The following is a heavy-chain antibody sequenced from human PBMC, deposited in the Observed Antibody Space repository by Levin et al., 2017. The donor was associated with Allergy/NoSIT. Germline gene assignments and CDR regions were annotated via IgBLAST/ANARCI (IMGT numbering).Heavy chain of an antibody. V-gene: IGHV5-10-1*01. CDR3: ARLRYTRVVPAASFDY. Sequence: GGSLRLSCKGSGYSFTSYWISWVRQMPGKGLEWMGRIDPSDSYTNYSPSFQGHVTISADKSISTAYLQWSSLKASDTAMYYCARLRYTRVVPAASFDYWGQGTLVTVSS. CDR2: IDPSDSYT. J-gene: IGHJ4*02. CDR1: GYSFTSYW. D-gene: IGHD2-2*01.